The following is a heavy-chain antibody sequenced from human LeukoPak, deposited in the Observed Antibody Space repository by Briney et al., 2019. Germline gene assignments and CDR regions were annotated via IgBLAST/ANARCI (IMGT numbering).Heavy chain of an antibody. CDR2: ISGSGGST. CDR3: AKDDYYDILTGYYRAPLDY. CDR1: GFTFSSYA. V-gene: IGHV3-23*01. J-gene: IGHJ4*02. D-gene: IGHD3-9*01. Sequence: PGGSLRLSCAASGFTFSSYAMSWVRQAPGKGLEWVSAISGSGGSTYYADSVKGRFTISRDNSKNTLYLQMNSLRAEDTAVYYCAKDDYYDILTGYYRAPLDYWGQGTLVTVSS.